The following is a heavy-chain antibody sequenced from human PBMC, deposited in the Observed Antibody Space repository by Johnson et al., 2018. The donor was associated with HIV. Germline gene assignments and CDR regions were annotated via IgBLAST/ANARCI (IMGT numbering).Heavy chain of an antibody. CDR2: IYGGGSGGST. D-gene: IGHD7-27*01. Sequence: QVQLVESGGGVVRPGRSLRLSCTASGFTFSNYPMHWVRQAPGKGLEWVSVIYGGGSGGSTYYVDSVKGRFTISRDNSKNTLYLQMNSLRAEDTAVYYCAKYYPPSNWAVPDAFDIWGQVTMVTVSS. CDR1: GFTFSNYP. V-gene: IGHV3-NL1*01. J-gene: IGHJ3*02. CDR3: AKYYPPSNWAVPDAFDI.